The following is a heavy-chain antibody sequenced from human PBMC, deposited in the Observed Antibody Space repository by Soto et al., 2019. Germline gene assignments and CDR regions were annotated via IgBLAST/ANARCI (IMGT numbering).Heavy chain of an antibody. Sequence: ASVKVSCKTSGYTYRIYAITWVRQAPGQGLEWMGWISTYNHDTRYAQRFQGRLSMATDTSTSTAYMELRSLTSDDTAVYYCARGRRYYDSNGYYNYFDYWGQGTLVTVSS. CDR1: GYTYRIYA. CDR3: ARGRRYYDSNGYYNYFDY. J-gene: IGHJ4*02. CDR2: ISTYNHDT. V-gene: IGHV1-18*01. D-gene: IGHD3-22*01.